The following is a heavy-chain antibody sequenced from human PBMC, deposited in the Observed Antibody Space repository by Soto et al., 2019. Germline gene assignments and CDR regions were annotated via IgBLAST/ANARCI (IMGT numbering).Heavy chain of an antibody. D-gene: IGHD3-22*01. Sequence: GGSLRLSCAASGFTVSNNYMSWVRQAPGKGLEWVSVIYTGGRTYYADSVKGRFTISRDNSKNTLYLQMNGLRAEDTAVYYCARDSGYYDSSGYFPYHYYAMDVWGQGATVTVSS. CDR1: GFTVSNNY. CDR3: ARDSGYYDSSGYFPYHYYAMDV. CDR2: IYTGGRT. V-gene: IGHV3-53*01. J-gene: IGHJ6*02.